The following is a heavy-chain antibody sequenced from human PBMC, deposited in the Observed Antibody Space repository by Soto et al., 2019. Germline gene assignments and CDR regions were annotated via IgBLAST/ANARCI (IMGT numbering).Heavy chain of an antibody. V-gene: IGHV5-10-1*01. CDR2: IDPSDSYT. D-gene: IGHD3-3*01. J-gene: IGHJ4*02. CDR1: GYSFTSYW. Sequence: PGESLKISCKGSGYSFTSYWISWVRQMPGKGLEWMGRIDPSDSYTNYSPSFQGHVTISADKSISTAYLQWSSLKASDTAMYYCARLPHSDFWSGSSYYFDYWGQGTLVTVSS. CDR3: ARLPHSDFWSGSSYYFDY.